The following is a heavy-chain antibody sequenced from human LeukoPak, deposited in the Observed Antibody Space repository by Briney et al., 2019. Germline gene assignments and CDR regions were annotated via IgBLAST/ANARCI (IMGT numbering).Heavy chain of an antibody. CDR3: ARGYYYDSSGYSS. CDR2: IYSGGST. D-gene: IGHD3-22*01. Sequence: PGGSLRRSCAASGFTYSSYGMHWVRQAPGKGLEWVSVIYSGGSTYYADSVKGRFTISRDNSKNTLYLQMNSLRAEDTAVYYCARGYYYDSSGYSSWGQGTLVTVSS. CDR1: GFTYSSYG. J-gene: IGHJ4*02. V-gene: IGHV3-53*01.